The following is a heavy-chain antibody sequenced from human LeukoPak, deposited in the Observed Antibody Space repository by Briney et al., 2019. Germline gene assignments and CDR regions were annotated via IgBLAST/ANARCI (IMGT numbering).Heavy chain of an antibody. CDR3: ARHGDGFYHGMDV. D-gene: IGHD4-17*01. CDR2: ISSGGHNI. J-gene: IGHJ6*01. Sequence: GSLRLSCAASDFTFSCYSMNWFRQAPGEGLEWVSSISSGGHNIFYGDPVKGRFTISRDNAKNSLYLQMNSLRVEDTAVYYCARHGDGFYHGMDVWGQGTTVTVSS. V-gene: IGHV3-21*01. CDR1: DFTFSCYS.